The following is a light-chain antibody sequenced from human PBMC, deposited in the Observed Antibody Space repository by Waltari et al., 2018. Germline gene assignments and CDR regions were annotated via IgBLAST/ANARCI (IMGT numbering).Light chain of an antibody. Sequence: EIVMTQSPGTLSVSPGEGATLSCRASQSVSSNVAWYQQRPGQAPRLLIFGVSTRATGIPARFSGSESGTEFTLTISSLQSEDSAVYFCQQYTTLPLTFGGGTKVEI. CDR2: GVS. CDR1: QSVSSN. V-gene: IGKV3-15*01. CDR3: QQYTTLPLT. J-gene: IGKJ4*01.